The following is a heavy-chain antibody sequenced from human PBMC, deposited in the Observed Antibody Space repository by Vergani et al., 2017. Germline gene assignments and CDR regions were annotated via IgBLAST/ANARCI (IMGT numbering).Heavy chain of an antibody. D-gene: IGHD6-13*01. CDR3: AKRYSSSWYLILNWXFDL. CDR2: ISGSGGST. V-gene: IGHV3-23*01. J-gene: IGHJ2*01. Sequence: EVQLLESGGGLVQPGGSLRLSCAASGFTFSSYAMSWVRQAPGKGLEWVSAISGSGGSTYYADSVKGRFTISRDNSKNTLYLQMNSLRAEDTAVYYCAKRYSSSWYLILNWXFDLWGRGTLVTVSS. CDR1: GFTFSSYA.